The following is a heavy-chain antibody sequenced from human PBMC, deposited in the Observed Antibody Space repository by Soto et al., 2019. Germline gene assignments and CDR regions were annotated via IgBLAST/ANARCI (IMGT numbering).Heavy chain of an antibody. V-gene: IGHV3-66*01. D-gene: IGHD3-10*01. Sequence: GGSLRLSCAASGFTVSSNYMSWVRQAPGKGLEWVSVIYSGGSTYYADSVKGRFTISRDNSKNTLYLQMNSLRAEDTAVYYCAKFYGSGRHYTCSFHLRGPGTLVYVSS. CDR2: IYSGGST. CDR3: AKFYGSGRHYTCSFHL. CDR1: GFTVSSNY. J-gene: IGHJ1*01.